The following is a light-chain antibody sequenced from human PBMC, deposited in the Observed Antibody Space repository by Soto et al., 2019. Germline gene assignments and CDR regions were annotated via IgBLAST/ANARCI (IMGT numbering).Light chain of an antibody. CDR1: TSDVGGYDY. CDR2: EVS. Sequence: QSALTQPASVSGSPGQSITISCTGTTSDVGGYDYVSWYQQHPGQAPKLLIYEVSNRPSGVSHRFSGSKSGNTASLSISGLQAEDEADYHCQSYDRSLSAWVFGGGTKLTVL. V-gene: IGLV2-14*01. J-gene: IGLJ3*02. CDR3: QSYDRSLSAWV.